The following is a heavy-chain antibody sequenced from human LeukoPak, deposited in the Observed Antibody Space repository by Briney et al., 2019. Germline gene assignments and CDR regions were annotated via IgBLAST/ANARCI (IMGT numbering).Heavy chain of an antibody. Sequence: GGSMRLSCTASGLTFSNYAMSWVRQAPGKGLEWVSTISGSDGSTYYADSVKGRLTISRDNSKNTLYLQMNSLRVEDTAIYYCAKGRGYCTGGSCYSDYWGQGTLVTVSS. J-gene: IGHJ4*02. CDR1: GLTFSNYA. CDR3: AKGRGYCTGGSCYSDY. CDR2: ISGSDGST. V-gene: IGHV3-23*01. D-gene: IGHD2-15*01.